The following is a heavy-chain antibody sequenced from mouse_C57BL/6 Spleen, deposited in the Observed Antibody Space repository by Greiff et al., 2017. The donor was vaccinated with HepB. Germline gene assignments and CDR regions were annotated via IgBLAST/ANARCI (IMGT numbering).Heavy chain of an antibody. V-gene: IGHV1-59*01. CDR3: ARGGDYFDY. Sequence: VQLQQPGAELVRPGTSVKLSCKASGYTFTSYWMHWVKQRPGQGLEWIGVIDPSDSYTNYNQKFKGKATLTVDTSSSTAYMQLSSPTSEDSAVYYCARGGDYFDYWGQVTTLTVSS. CDR2: IDPSDSYT. CDR1: GYTFTSYW. J-gene: IGHJ2*01.